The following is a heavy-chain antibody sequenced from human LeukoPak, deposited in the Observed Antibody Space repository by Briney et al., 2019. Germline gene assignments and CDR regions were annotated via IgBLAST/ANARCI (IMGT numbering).Heavy chain of an antibody. V-gene: IGHV1-69-2*01. CDR3: ATSPQYSSSWYRAFDN. D-gene: IGHD6-13*01. Sequence: ATVKISCKVSGYTFTDYYMHWVQQAPGKGLEWMGLVDPEDGETIYAEKFQGRVTITADTSTDTAYMELSSLRSEDTAVYYCATSPQYSSSWYRAFDNWGQGTMVTVSS. CDR1: GYTFTDYY. CDR2: VDPEDGET. J-gene: IGHJ3*02.